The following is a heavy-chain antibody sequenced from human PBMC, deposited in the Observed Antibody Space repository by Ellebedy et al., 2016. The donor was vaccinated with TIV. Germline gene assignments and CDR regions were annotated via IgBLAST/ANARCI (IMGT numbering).Heavy chain of an antibody. D-gene: IGHD2-15*01. V-gene: IGHV3-21*01. CDR1: GFTFSTYS. CDR2: ISGSRSYI. J-gene: IGHJ3*02. CDR3: ARCVVAHAAFDI. Sequence: GESLMISCAASGFTFSTYSMNWVRQAPGKGLEWVSSISGSRSYIYYADSVKGRFTISRDNAKNSLYLQMNSLRGEDTAVYYCARCVVAHAAFDIWGQGTMVTVSS.